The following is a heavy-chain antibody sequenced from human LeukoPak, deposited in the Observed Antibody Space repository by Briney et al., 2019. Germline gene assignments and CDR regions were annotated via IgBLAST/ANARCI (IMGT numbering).Heavy chain of an antibody. CDR1: GFTFDNYA. CDR2: ISWNSGSI. D-gene: IGHD4-17*01. CDR3: AKDIGTVTSPDAFDI. Sequence: PGGSLRLSCAASGFTFDNYAMHWVRHAPGKGLEWVSGISWNSGSIGYADSVKGRFTISRDNAKNSLYLQMNSLRAEDTALYYCAKDIGTVTSPDAFDIWGQGTMVTVSS. J-gene: IGHJ3*02. V-gene: IGHV3-9*01.